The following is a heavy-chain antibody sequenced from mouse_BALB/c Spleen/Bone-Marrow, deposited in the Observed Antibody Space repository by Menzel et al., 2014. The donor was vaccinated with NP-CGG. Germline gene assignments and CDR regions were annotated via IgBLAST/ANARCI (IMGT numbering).Heavy chain of an antibody. CDR2: ISSGSSTI. D-gene: IGHD2-14*01. CDR1: GFTFSSFG. CDR3: ARYYRYDYAMDY. V-gene: IGHV5-17*02. J-gene: IGHJ4*01. Sequence: EVQVVESGGGLVQPGGSRKLSCAASGFTFSSFGMHWVRQAPEKGPEWVAYISSGSSTIYYADTVKGRFTISRDNPKNTLFLQMTSLRSGDTAMYYCARYYRYDYAMDYWGQGTSVTVSS.